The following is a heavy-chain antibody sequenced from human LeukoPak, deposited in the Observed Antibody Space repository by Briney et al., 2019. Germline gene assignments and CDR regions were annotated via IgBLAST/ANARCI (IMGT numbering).Heavy chain of an antibody. CDR1: GYSFTSYW. CDR2: IYPGDSDT. D-gene: IGHD6-13*01. V-gene: IGHV5-51*01. CDR3: ARPKGSSWFLFDY. Sequence: GESLKISCXGSGYSFTSYWNGWVRQMPGKGLEWMGIIYPGDSDTRYSPSFQGQVTISADKSISTAYLQWSSLKASDTAMYYCARPKGSSWFLFDYWGQGTLVTVSS. J-gene: IGHJ4*02.